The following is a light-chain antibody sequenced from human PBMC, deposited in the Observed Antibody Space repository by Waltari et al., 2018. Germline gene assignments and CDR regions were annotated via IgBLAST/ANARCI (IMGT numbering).Light chain of an antibody. CDR3: SSYAGSNNVV. CDR1: SSDVGDYNY. CDR2: DVS. V-gene: IGLV2-8*01. J-gene: IGLJ2*01. Sequence: QSALTQPPSASGSPGQSVTISCTGTSSDVGDYNYVSWYQQHPGKAPKLMIFDVSKRPSGVPDRFSGSKSGNTASLTVSGLQAEDEADYYCSSYAGSNNVVFGGGTKLTVL.